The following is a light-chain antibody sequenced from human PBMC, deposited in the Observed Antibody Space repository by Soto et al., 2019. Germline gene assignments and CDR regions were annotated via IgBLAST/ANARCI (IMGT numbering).Light chain of an antibody. CDR3: SSFTRGNSYV. V-gene: IGLV2-14*03. CDR1: SSDVGAYNY. J-gene: IGLJ1*01. CDR2: DVS. Sequence: QSALTQPASVSGSPGQSITISCTGTSSDVGAYNYVSWYQQHPGKVPKLMIYDVSDRPSGVSNRFSGSKSGNTASLTISGLQAEGEADYYCSSFTRGNSYVFGTGTQVTVL.